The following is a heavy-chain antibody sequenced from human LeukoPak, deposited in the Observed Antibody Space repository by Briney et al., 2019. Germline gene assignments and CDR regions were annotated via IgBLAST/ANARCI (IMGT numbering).Heavy chain of an antibody. CDR2: MTGPADTT. J-gene: IGHJ4*02. CDR3: AKGAEIDH. Sequence: GGSLRLSCAASGFNFNEFAMRWVRQAPGKGLEWLSAMTGPADTTYYAESVKGRFTISRDYSKSMVFLQMNSLRVEDTAIYYCAKGAEIDHWGQGTLVTVSS. V-gene: IGHV3-23*01. CDR1: GFNFNEFA.